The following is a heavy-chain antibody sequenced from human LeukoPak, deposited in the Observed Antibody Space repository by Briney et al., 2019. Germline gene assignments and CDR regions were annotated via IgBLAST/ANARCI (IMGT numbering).Heavy chain of an antibody. D-gene: IGHD6-6*01. Sequence: KPGGSLRLSCAASGFTFSSYTMNSVRQAPGKGLEWVSSISSSSSYIFYADSVKGRFTISRDNPKNSLYLQMNSLRAEDTAVYYCGRDRPNDYWGQGTLVTVSS. CDR1: GFTFSSYT. CDR3: GRDRPNDY. J-gene: IGHJ4*02. CDR2: ISSSSSYI. V-gene: IGHV3-21*01.